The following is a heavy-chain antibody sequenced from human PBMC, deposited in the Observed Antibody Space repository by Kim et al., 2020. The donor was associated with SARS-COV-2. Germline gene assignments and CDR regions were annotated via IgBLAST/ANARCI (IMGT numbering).Heavy chain of an antibody. CDR2: K. Sequence: KYYVDSVKGRFTISRDNAKNSLYLQMNSLRAEDTAVYYCASSVAGTSCRYWGQGTLVTVSS. V-gene: IGHV3-7*01. J-gene: IGHJ4*02. D-gene: IGHD6-19*01. CDR3: ASSVAGTSCRY.